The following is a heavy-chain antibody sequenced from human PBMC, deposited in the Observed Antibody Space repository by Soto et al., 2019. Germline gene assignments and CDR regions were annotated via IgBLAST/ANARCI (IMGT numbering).Heavy chain of an antibody. V-gene: IGHV4-34*01. J-gene: IGHJ4*02. D-gene: IGHD3-3*01. CDR3: ARTRISIFGVVTPRYYFDY. Sequence: SETLSLTCAVYGGSFTDYYWSWIRQPPGKGLEWIGEINHSGSTNYNPSLKSRVTMPVDTSKNQFSLKLTSVTAADTAVYYCARTRISIFGVVTPRYYFDYWGQGTLVT. CDR2: INHSGST. CDR1: GGSFTDYY.